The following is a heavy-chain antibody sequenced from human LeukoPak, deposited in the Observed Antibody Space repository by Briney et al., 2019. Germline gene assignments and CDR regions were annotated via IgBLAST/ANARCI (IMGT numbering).Heavy chain of an antibody. J-gene: IGHJ4*02. CDR2: IYYTGST. CDR3: ARQIRETTVTQQGSFDF. V-gene: IGHV4-31*03. Sequence: SETLSLTCTVSGGSISSDGYYWSWIRQHPGKGLEWIGAIYYTGSTYYNPSLKSRATISVDTSKNHFSLKLTSVTAADTAVYYCARQIRETTVTQQGSFDFWGQGTLVTVST. CDR1: GGSISSDGYY. D-gene: IGHD4-17*01.